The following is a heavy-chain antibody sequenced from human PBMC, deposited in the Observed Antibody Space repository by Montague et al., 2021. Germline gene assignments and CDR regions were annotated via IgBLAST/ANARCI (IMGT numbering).Heavy chain of an antibody. CDR1: GFTFSNYA. V-gene: IGHV3-23*03. J-gene: IGHJ5*02. D-gene: IGHD3-9*01. CDR3: AKTTDYSVHEILDVGETPKWCDP. Sequence: SLRLSCAASGFTFSNYAMNWVRQAPGKGLEWVSVIYSVGSAPFYEDSVEGRFTISRDNSKDTLYLQMSSLRSEDTAVYYCAKTTDYSVHEILDVGETPKWCDPWGQGTLVTVSS. CDR2: IYSVGSAP.